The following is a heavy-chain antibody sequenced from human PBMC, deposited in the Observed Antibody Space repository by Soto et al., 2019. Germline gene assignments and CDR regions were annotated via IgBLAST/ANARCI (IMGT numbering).Heavy chain of an antibody. J-gene: IGHJ3*02. CDR2: VTADGGT. V-gene: IGHV3-23*01. CDR1: GFTVSSHA. CDR3: APHVSCSGGSCQYDAFAI. Sequence: EVQVLESGGGLVQPGGSLRLSCEGSGFTVSSHAMTWIRQAPGKGPEWGSTVTADGGTYYADSVKGRFAMSRDTCENTVYLQMNSLGAEDTAAYYCAPHVSCSGGSCQYDAFAIRGQGTMVTVSS. D-gene: IGHD2-15*01.